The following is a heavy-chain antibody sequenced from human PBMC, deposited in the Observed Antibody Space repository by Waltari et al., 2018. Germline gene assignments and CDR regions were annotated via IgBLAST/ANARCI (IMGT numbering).Heavy chain of an antibody. CDR3: ARDRGRGLYLDT. V-gene: IGHV4-4*02. Sequence: QLQLQESGPGLVKPSGTLSLSCAVSGDSVSSPYLWNWVRQSPQKGLEWIGQVHGSGRTNYNPSVASRVTVSLDTSENLFSLKVTSATAADTAVYYCARDRGRGLYLDTWGPGTLVTVSP. CDR2: VHGSGRT. J-gene: IGHJ5*02. D-gene: IGHD2-15*01. CDR1: GDSVSSPYL.